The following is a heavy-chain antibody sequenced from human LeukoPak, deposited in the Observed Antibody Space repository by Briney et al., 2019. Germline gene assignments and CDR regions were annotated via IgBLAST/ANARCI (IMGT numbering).Heavy chain of an antibody. V-gene: IGHV3-30-3*01. D-gene: IGHD2-2*01. CDR1: GFTFSTYA. J-gene: IGHJ3*01. Sequence: GGSLRLSCAASGFTFSTYAMHWVRQAPGKGLEWVADISFDGSTKYYADFVKGRFTISRDNSKNTLYLQMNSLRTEDTAMYYCARDQEEYQLVFHAFDFWGQGTMVTVSS. CDR3: ARDQEEYQLVFHAFDF. CDR2: ISFDGSTK.